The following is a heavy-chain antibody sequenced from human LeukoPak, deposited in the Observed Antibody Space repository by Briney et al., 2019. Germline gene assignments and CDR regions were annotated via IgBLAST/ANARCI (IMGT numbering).Heavy chain of an antibody. CDR1: GFSFNTYA. CDR2: INYNGDST. CDR3: ASDSGGDTYNDYFDS. J-gene: IGHJ4*02. Sequence: AGGSLRLSCAASGFSFNTYAMHWVRQAPGKGLEYVSAINYNGDSTYYANSVKGRFIISRDNSKKTLFLQMGSLRAEDTALYYCASDSGGDTYNDYFDSWGQGTLVTVSS. V-gene: IGHV3-64*01. D-gene: IGHD5-24*01.